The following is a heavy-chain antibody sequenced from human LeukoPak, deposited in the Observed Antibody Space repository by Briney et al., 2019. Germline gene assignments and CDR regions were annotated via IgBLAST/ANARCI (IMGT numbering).Heavy chain of an antibody. J-gene: IGHJ5*02. D-gene: IGHD2-2*01. CDR1: GYTFNGYY. CDR2: INPNSGGT. Sequence: ASVKVSCKASGYTFNGYYMHWVRQAPGQGLEWLGWINPNSGGTNYAQKFQGRVTMTRDTSISTAYMELSRLRSDDTAVYYCARYCSREIRRWFDPWGQGTLVTVSS. V-gene: IGHV1-2*02. CDR3: ARYCSREIRRWFDP.